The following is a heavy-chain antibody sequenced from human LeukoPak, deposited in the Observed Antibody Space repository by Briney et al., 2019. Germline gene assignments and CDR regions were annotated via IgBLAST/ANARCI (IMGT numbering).Heavy chain of an antibody. D-gene: IGHD3-10*01. CDR1: GFTFSSYA. CDR2: ISGSGGSA. CDR3: AKDTQRVIGSFQH. Sequence: GGSLRLSRAASGFTFSSYAMSWVRQAPGKGLEWVSAISGSGGSAYYADSVKGRFTISRDNSKNTLYLQMNSLRAEDTAVYYCAKDTQRVIGSFQHWGQGTLVTVSS. V-gene: IGHV3-23*01. J-gene: IGHJ1*01.